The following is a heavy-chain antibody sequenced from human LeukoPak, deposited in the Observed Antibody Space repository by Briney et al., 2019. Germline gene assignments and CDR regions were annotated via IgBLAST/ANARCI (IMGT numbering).Heavy chain of an antibody. V-gene: IGHV3-33*01. CDR3: ARVGLLQENYCYYGMDV. CDR2: IWYDGSNK. CDR1: GFTFSSYG. D-gene: IGHD1-26*01. Sequence: GGSLRLSCAASGFTFSSYGMHWVRQAPGKGLEWVAVIWYDGSNKYYADSVKGRFTISRDNSKNTLYLQMNSLRAEDTAVYYCARVGLLQENYCYYGMDVWGQGTTVTVSS. J-gene: IGHJ6*02.